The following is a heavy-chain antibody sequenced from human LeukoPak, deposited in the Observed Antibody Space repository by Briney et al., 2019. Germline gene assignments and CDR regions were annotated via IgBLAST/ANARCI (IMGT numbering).Heavy chain of an antibody. V-gene: IGHV3-33*06. CDR1: GFTFSSYG. CDR2: ILSDGSKE. J-gene: IGHJ5*02. D-gene: IGHD4-11*01. CDR3: AKDAHDYSNYGWFDL. Sequence: GGSLRLSCAASGFTFSSYGMHWVRQAPGKGLEWVAVILSDGSKEFYTDSVKGRFTISRDNSKNTLYLQMNSLRADDTAIYYCAKDAHDYSNYGWFDLWGQGTLVTSPQ.